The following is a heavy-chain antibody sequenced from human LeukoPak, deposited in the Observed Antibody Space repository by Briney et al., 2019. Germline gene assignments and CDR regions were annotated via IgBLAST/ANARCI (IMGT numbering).Heavy chain of an antibody. D-gene: IGHD2-2*01. CDR1: GGTFSSYA. CDR2: IIPIFGTA. J-gene: IGHJ6*02. V-gene: IGHV1-69*13. Sequence: SVKVSCKASGGTFSSYAISWVRQAPGQGLEWMGGIIPIFGTANYAQKFQGRVTITADEFTSTAYMELSSLRSEDTAVYYCASTSSKDIVVVPAAFSYYYYGMDVWGQGTTVTVSS. CDR3: ASTSSKDIVVVPAAFSYYYYGMDV.